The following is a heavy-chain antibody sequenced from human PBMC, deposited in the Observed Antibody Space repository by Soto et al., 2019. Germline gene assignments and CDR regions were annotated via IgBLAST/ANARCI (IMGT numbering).Heavy chain of an antibody. D-gene: IGHD2-2*01. CDR3: ARERKGCSSTSCFDNLDY. J-gene: IGHJ4*02. Sequence: EVQLVESGGGLVQPGGSLRLSCAASGFTFSSYSMNWVRQAPGKGLEWVSYISSSSSTIYYADSVKGRFTISRDNAKNRLYLETDSLRGEETAVYYCARERKGCSSTSCFDNLDYWGQGPLVTVSS. V-gene: IGHV3-48*01. CDR1: GFTFSSYS. CDR2: ISSSSSTI.